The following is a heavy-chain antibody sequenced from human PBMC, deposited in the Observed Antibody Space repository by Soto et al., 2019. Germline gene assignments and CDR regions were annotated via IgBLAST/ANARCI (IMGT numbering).Heavy chain of an antibody. D-gene: IGHD6-13*01. V-gene: IGHV3-23*01. Sequence: EVQLLESGGGLVQPGGSLRLSCAASGFTFSSYAMSWVRQAPGKGLEWVSAISGSGGSTYYADSVKGRFTISRDNSKNTLYLQLNSLRAEDTAVYYCAKDHSSSWYYFDYWGQGTLVTVSS. CDR1: GFTFSSYA. CDR2: ISGSGGST. J-gene: IGHJ4*02. CDR3: AKDHSSSWYYFDY.